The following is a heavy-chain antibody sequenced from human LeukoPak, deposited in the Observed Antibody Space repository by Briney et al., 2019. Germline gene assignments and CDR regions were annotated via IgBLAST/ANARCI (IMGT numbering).Heavy chain of an antibody. Sequence: PGGSLRLSCSASGFSFSSYTMHWVRQAPGKGLEYVSGISSNRVNTYYPDSVKGRFTISRDNSKNTLYLQMSSLRPEDTAVYSCVKGDVYTSSGLDYWGQGTLVSVSS. CDR3: VKGDVYTSSGLDY. V-gene: IGHV3-64D*06. D-gene: IGHD3-16*01. CDR1: GFSFSSYT. CDR2: ISSNRVNT. J-gene: IGHJ4*02.